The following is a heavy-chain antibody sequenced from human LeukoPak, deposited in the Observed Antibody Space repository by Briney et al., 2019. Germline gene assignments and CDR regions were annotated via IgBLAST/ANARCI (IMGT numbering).Heavy chain of an antibody. CDR3: ARGPWGYCSSTSCRGFDP. CDR1: GGSFSGYY. Sequence: SETLSLSCAVYGGSFSGYYWSWIRQPPGKGLEWIGEIDHSGSTNYNPSLKSRVTISVDTSKNQFSLKLSSVTAADTAVYYCARGPWGYCSSTSCRGFDPWGQGTLVTVSS. V-gene: IGHV4-34*01. J-gene: IGHJ5*02. D-gene: IGHD2-2*01. CDR2: IDHSGST.